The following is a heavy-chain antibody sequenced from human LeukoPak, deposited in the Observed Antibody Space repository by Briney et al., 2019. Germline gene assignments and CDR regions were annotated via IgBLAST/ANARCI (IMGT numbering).Heavy chain of an antibody. Sequence: SETLSLTCTVSGGSFTTHYWNWFRQPAGKGLEWIGRIYSGGSTNYKSSLKSRVIMSIDTSKSQFSLKLSSVTAADTAIYYCARDIGLDYSSSSFASDIWGPGTLVIVSS. V-gene: IGHV4-4*07. CDR3: ARDIGLDYSSSSFASDI. J-gene: IGHJ3*02. CDR2: IYSGGST. CDR1: GGSFTTHY. D-gene: IGHD6-6*01.